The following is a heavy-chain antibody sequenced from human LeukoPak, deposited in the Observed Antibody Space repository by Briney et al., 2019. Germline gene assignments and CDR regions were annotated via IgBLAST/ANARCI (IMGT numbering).Heavy chain of an antibody. CDR1: GGSISSGDYY. CDR2: IYYSGST. Sequence: SETLSLTCTVSGGSISSGDYYWSWIRQPPGKGLEWIGYIYYSGSTYYNPSLKSRVTISVDTSKNQFSLKLSSVTAADTAVYYCARGSSVILEWFSLNWFDPWGQGTLVTVSS. D-gene: IGHD3-3*01. CDR3: ARGSSVILEWFSLNWFDP. J-gene: IGHJ5*02. V-gene: IGHV4-30-4*01.